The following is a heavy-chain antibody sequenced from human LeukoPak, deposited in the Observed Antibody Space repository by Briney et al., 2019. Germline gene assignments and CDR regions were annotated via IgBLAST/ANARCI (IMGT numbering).Heavy chain of an antibody. CDR3: AKDTSGSTSYSYHYGMDV. CDR1: GFTFESYG. D-gene: IGHD1-26*01. CDR2: ISYDGSDK. Sequence: GGSLRLSCAASGFTFESYGMHWVRQAPGKGLEWVAAISYDGSDKYYVDSVKGRFAISRDNSKNTLYLQMNSLRAEDTAVYYCAKDTSGSTSYSYHYGMDVWGQGTTVTVSS. V-gene: IGHV3-30*18. J-gene: IGHJ6*02.